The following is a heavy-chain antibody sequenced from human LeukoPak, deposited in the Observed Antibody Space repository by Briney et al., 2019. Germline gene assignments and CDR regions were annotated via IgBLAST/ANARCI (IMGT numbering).Heavy chain of an antibody. Sequence: GGSLRLSCAAFGFPLSLYWMHEVRHGTGKGLVCGARIDSDGTSTLYAASEKGRLTSCRDNAQNTLYLQMDSLRAADTAVYYCARGGYYHAFDVWGQGTMVTVSS. D-gene: IGHD3-22*01. CDR1: GFPLSLYW. V-gene: IGHV3-74*01. J-gene: IGHJ3*01. CDR3: ARGGYYHAFDV. CDR2: IDSDGTST.